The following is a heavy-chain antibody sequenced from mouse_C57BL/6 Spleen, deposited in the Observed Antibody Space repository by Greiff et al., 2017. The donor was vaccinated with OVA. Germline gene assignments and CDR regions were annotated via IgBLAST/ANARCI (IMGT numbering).Heavy chain of an antibody. D-gene: IGHD4-1*01. V-gene: IGHV10-1*01. CDR1: GFSFNTYA. CDR3: VRHSLGLDY. J-gene: IGHJ2*01. CDR2: IRSKSNNYAT. Sequence: EVKLMESGGGLVQPKGSLKLSCAASGFSFNTYAMNWVRQAPGKGLEWVARIRSKSNNYATYYADSVKDRFTISRDDSESMLFLQMNNLKTEDTAMYYCVRHSLGLDYWGQGTTLTVSS.